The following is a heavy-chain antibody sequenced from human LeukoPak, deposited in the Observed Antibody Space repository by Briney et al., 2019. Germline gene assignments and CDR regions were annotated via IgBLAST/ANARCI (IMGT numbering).Heavy chain of an antibody. V-gene: IGHV3-7*03. CDR1: GFTFSNFW. CDR2: IKVDGSEK. Sequence: GGSLRLSCAASGFTFSNFWMSWARQAPGKGLEWVANIKVDGSEKYYVDSVKGRFTISRDNAENSLYLQMNSLRAEDTAVYYCARKTGTTGEAFDYWGQGTQVTVSS. CDR3: ARKTGTTGEAFDY. J-gene: IGHJ4*02. D-gene: IGHD1-1*01.